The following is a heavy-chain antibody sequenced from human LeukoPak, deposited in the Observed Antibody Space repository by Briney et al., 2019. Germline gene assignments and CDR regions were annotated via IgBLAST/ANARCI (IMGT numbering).Heavy chain of an antibody. V-gene: IGHV4-4*07. CDR1: GGSISSYY. CDR2: IYTSGST. CDR3: ARDHGYYYDSSGDAFDI. Sequence: SETLSLTCTVSGGSISSYYWSWIWHPAGKGLEGIGRIYTSGSTNYNPSLKSRVTMSVDTSKNQFSLKLSSVTAADTAVYYCARDHGYYYDSSGDAFDIWGQGTMVTISS. J-gene: IGHJ3*02. D-gene: IGHD3-22*01.